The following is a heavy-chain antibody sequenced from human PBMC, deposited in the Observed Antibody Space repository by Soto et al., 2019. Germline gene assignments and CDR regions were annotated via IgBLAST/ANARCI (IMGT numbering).Heavy chain of an antibody. J-gene: IGHJ6*03. Sequence: VKVSCKASGYTFTSYDINWVRQATGQGLEWMGWMNPNSGNTGYAQKFQGRVTMTRNTSISTAYMELSSLRSEDTAVYYCARGGEDIVVVPAASNYYYYYMDVWGKGTTVTVSS. CDR2: MNPNSGNT. CDR1: GYTFTSYD. D-gene: IGHD2-2*01. CDR3: ARGGEDIVVVPAASNYYYYYMDV. V-gene: IGHV1-8*01.